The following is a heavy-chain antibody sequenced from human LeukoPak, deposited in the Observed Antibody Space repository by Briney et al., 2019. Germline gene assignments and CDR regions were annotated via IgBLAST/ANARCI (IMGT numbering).Heavy chain of an antibody. D-gene: IGHD3-10*01. CDR1: GDPISSHY. J-gene: IGHJ4*02. CDR3: ARWPSGAASDY. V-gene: IGHV4-59*11. Sequence: PSETLSLTCTVPGDPISSHYWSWIRQPPGKGLEWNGYIYYSGSTNYNPSLKSRVTISVDTSKNQFSLKLSSVTAADTAVYYCARWPSGAASDYWGQGTLATVSS. CDR2: IYYSGST.